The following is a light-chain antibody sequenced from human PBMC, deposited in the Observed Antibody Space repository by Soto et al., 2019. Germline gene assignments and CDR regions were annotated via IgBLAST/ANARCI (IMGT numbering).Light chain of an antibody. CDR1: SSDVGSYNL. Sequence: QSALTQPASVSGSPGQSITISCTGTSSDVGSYNLVSWYQQHPGKAPKLMIYEGSKRPSGVSNRFSGSKSGNTASLTISGLPAEEGAEYYFCSYAGSNNYVFGTGTKLTVL. CDR3: CSYAGSNNYV. J-gene: IGLJ1*01. CDR2: EGS. V-gene: IGLV2-23*01.